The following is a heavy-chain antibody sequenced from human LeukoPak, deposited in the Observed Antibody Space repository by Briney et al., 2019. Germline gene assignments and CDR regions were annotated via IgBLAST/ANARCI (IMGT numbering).Heavy chain of an antibody. CDR2: ISSSSSYI. Sequence: PGGSLRLSCAASGFTFSSYSMYWVRQAPGKGLEWVSSISSSSSYIYYADSVKGRFTISRDNAKNSLYLQMNSLRAEDTAVYYCARDQRAIVATIFAFDIWGQGTMVTVSS. J-gene: IGHJ3*02. D-gene: IGHD5-12*01. CDR3: ARDQRAIVATIFAFDI. CDR1: GFTFSSYS. V-gene: IGHV3-21*01.